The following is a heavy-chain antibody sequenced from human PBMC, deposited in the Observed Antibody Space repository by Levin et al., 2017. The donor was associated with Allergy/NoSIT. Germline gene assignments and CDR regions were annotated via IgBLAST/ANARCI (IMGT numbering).Heavy chain of an antibody. CDR1: GFTFSSYA. CDR3: AKWGTGTTIKVGPAGGAFDI. Sequence: GGSLRLSCAASGFTFSSYAMSWVRQAPGKGLEWVSAISGSGGSTYYADSVKGRFTISRDNSKNTLYLQMNSLRAEDTAVYYCAKWGTGTTIKVGPAGGAFDIWGQGTMVTVSS. V-gene: IGHV3-23*01. J-gene: IGHJ3*02. D-gene: IGHD1-1*01. CDR2: ISGSGGST.